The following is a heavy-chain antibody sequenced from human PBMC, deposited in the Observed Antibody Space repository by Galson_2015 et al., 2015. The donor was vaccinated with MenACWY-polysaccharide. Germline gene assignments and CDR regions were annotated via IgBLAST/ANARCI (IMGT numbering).Heavy chain of an antibody. D-gene: IGHD5-12*01. J-gene: IGHJ5*02. CDR2: IHSRGST. CDR1: GGSISTGSSY. Sequence: TLSLTCSVSGGSISTGSSYWSWIRQPAGKGLEWIGRIHSRGSTDYSPSLKSRVTISTDTSRNQLSLKLSSVTAADTAVYYCAGSLGYSDSAFDNGRDVDRRFDPWGQGTLVTVSS. CDR3: AGSLGYSDSAFDNGRDVDRRFDP. V-gene: IGHV4-61*02.